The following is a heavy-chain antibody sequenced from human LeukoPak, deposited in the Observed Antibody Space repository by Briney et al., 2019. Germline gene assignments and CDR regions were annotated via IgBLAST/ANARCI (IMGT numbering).Heavy chain of an antibody. D-gene: IGHD6-19*01. CDR1: GFTFSSYT. J-gene: IGHJ4*02. CDR3: VRRGPNNSGLDY. CDR2: ITSTSTYI. Sequence: GGSLRLSCTASGFTFSSYTFNWVRQAPGKGLEWVASITSTSTYIYYADSVQGRFAVSRDNAKNSLYPQMNGLRAEDTAVFYCVRRGPNNSGLDYWGQGTLVTVSS. V-gene: IGHV3-21*01.